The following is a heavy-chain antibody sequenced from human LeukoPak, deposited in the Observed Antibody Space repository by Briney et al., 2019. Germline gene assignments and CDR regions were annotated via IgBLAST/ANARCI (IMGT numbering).Heavy chain of an antibody. J-gene: IGHJ4*02. Sequence: GGSLRLSCAASRFTFNTYWMHWVRQTPGKGLVWVSRIDSDGYSTAYADSVKGRFTISRDNAKNTLYLQMNSLRAEDTAVYYCARDGEWELLRSDYFDYWGQGTLVTVSS. D-gene: IGHD1-26*01. CDR1: RFTFNTYW. CDR3: ARDGEWELLRSDYFDY. V-gene: IGHV3-74*01. CDR2: IDSDGYST.